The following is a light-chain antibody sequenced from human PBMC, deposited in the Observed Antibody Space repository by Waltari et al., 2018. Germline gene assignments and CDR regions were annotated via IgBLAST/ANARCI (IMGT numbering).Light chain of an antibody. Sequence: QSALTQPASVSGSPGQSITIPCTGTSSDVGRYNFVPWFQPPPGNAPKLVIHDVSDRPSGVSSRFSGSKSGNTASLTISGLQAEDEADYYCFSYTSFNTRVFGTGTKVTVL. V-gene: IGLV2-14*03. CDR3: FSYTSFNTRV. CDR2: DVS. CDR1: SSDVGRYNF. J-gene: IGLJ1*01.